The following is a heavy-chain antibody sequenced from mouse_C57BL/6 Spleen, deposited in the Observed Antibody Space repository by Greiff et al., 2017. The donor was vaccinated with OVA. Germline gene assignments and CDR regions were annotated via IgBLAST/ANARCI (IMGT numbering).Heavy chain of an antibody. CDR2: ISYDGSN. CDR3: ARDGGDRYFDV. D-gene: IGHD3-3*01. CDR1: GYSITSGYY. Sequence: ESGPGLVKPSQSLSLTCSVTGYSITSGYYWYWIRQFPGNKLERMGFISYDGSNNYNPSRTKRISSTHDTSKNQFFLKLNSVTTEDTATYYCARDGGDRYFDVWGTGTTVTVSS. J-gene: IGHJ1*03. V-gene: IGHV3-6*01.